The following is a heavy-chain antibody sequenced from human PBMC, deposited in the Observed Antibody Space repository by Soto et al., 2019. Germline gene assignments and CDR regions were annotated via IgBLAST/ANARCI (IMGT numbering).Heavy chain of an antibody. Sequence: ASVKVSCKASGYTFTSYAMHWVRQAPGQRLEWMGWINAGNGNTKYSQKFQGRVTITRDTSASTAYMELSSLRSEDTAVYYCARGVRIVVVSAETYYYYYYMDVWGQGTTVTVSS. J-gene: IGHJ6*03. CDR1: GYTFTSYA. V-gene: IGHV1-3*01. D-gene: IGHD2-2*01. CDR2: INAGNGNT. CDR3: ARGVRIVVVSAETYYYYYYMDV.